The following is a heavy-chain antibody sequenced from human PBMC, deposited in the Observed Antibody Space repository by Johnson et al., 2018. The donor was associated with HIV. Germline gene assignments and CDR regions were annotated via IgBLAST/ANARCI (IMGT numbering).Heavy chain of an antibody. CDR1: GFTFSSYG. Sequence: QMQLVESGGGVVQPGGSLRLSCAASGFTFSSYGMHWVRQAPGKGLEWVAFIRYDGNNKFYADSVKGRFTISRENSKNTLYLQMNSLRAEDTAVYYCAKNSNVQLEHAFNIWGQGTMVTVSS. D-gene: IGHD1-1*01. V-gene: IGHV3-30*02. CDR2: IRYDGNNK. J-gene: IGHJ3*02. CDR3: AKNSNVQLEHAFNI.